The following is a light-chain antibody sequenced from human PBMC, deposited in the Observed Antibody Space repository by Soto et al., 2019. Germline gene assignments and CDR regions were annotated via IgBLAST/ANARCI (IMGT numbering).Light chain of an antibody. Sequence: ETVMTQSPATLSVSPGERAALSCRASQSIGRNLAWYQQKPGQAPRLLIYDASSRTTEFPARFSGSGSGTEFTLSISSLQSVDFAVYYCQQYNNWPRTFGPGTKVEIK. J-gene: IGKJ1*01. CDR2: DAS. CDR3: QQYNNWPRT. V-gene: IGKV3-15*01. CDR1: QSIGRN.